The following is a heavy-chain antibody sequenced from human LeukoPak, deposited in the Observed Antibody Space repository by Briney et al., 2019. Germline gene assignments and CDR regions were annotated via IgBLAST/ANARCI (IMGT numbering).Heavy chain of an antibody. Sequence: PGGSLRLSCAASGFTFSSYAIHWVRQAPGKGLEWVAIISYDGTNKCYADSVRGRFTISRDNSKNTLYLQMNSLRAEDTAVYYCARDFGWLSGFDNWGQGTLVTVSS. CDR1: GFTFSSYA. D-gene: IGHD3-9*01. J-gene: IGHJ4*02. V-gene: IGHV3-30-3*01. CDR2: ISYDGTNK. CDR3: ARDFGWLSGFDN.